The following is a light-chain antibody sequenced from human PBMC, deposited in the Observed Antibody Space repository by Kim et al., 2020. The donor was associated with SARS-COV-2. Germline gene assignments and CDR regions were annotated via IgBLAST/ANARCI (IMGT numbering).Light chain of an antibody. CDR2: KVS. Sequence: QPASISCRSSQTLVFSYENTYLAWFQRLPGQSPRRLIYKVSKRDSGVPDRFGGSGSGTAFTLKISRVESEDVGVYYCLQGTQWPRTFGQGTKLEIK. J-gene: IGKJ2*01. CDR1: QTLVFSYENTY. CDR3: LQGTQWPRT. V-gene: IGKV2-30*01.